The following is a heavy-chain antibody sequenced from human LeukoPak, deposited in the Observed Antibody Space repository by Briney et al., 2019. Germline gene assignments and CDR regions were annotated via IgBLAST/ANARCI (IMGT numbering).Heavy chain of an antibody. D-gene: IGHD2-15*01. V-gene: IGHV4-34*01. CDR3: ASSIVVVVADAFDI. CDR1: GGSFSGYY. CDR2: INHSGRT. Sequence: KPSETLSLTCAVYGGSFSGYYWSWIRQPPGKGLEWMGEINHSGRTNYNPSPKSRVTLSVDTSKNQSSLKLSSVTAADTAVYYCASSIVVVVADAFDIWGQGTMVTVSS. J-gene: IGHJ3*02.